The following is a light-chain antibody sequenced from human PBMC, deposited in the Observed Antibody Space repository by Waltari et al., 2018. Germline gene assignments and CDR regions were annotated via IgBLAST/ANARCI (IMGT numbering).Light chain of an antibody. CDR2: ATS. Sequence: IVLTQSPGTLSLSPGERATLSCRASQTITSLAWYQQTPGQAPRLLIYATSTRATGIPPRFTGSGSGTDSTLTINGLEPDDSAVYYCQQRSGWPLTFGGGTKVEIK. CDR3: QQRSGWPLT. V-gene: IGKV3-11*01. J-gene: IGKJ4*01. CDR1: QTITS.